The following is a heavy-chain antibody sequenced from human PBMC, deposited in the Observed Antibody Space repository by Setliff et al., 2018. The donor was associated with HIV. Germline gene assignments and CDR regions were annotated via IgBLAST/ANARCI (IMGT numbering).Heavy chain of an antibody. CDR2: IIPILGIA. Sequence: SVKVSCKASGGTFSSYAISWVRQAPGQGLEWMGGIIPILGIANYAQKFQGRVTITADESTSTAYMELSSLRSEDTAVYYCARERGYFRITMIVVAAFDIWGQGTMVTVSS. CDR3: ARERGYFRITMIVVAAFDI. D-gene: IGHD3-22*01. J-gene: IGHJ3*02. CDR1: GGTFSSYA. V-gene: IGHV1-69*10.